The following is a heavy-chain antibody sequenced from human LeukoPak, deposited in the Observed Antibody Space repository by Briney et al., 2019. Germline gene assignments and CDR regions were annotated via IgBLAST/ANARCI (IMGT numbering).Heavy chain of an antibody. J-gene: IGHJ4*02. CDR2: IYTSGST. D-gene: IGHD3-3*01. V-gene: IGHV4-4*07. CDR3: ARATSHYDFWSGYSVAYYFDY. Sequence: KPSETLSLTCTVSGGSISSYYWSWIRQPAGKGLEWIGRIYTSGSTNYNPSLKSRVTISVDTSKNQFSLKLSSVTAADTAVYYCARATSHYDFWSGYSVAYYFDYWGQGTLVTVSS. CDR1: GGSISSYY.